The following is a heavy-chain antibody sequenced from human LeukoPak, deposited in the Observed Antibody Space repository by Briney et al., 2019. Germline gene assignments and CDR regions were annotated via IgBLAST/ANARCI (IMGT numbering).Heavy chain of an antibody. CDR1: GFTFSSYG. CDR2: ISGSGGST. Sequence: PGGTLRLSCAASGFTFSSYGMSWVRQAPGKGLEWVSAISGSGGSTYYADSVKGRFTISRDNSKNTLYLQMNSLRAEDTAVYYCAKGPDSFTWYRYYFDYWGRGTLVTVSS. D-gene: IGHD6-13*01. J-gene: IGHJ4*02. CDR3: AKGPDSFTWYRYYFDY. V-gene: IGHV3-23*01.